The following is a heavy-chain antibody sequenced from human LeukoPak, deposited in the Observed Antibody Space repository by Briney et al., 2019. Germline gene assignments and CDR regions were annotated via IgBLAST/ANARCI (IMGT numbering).Heavy chain of an antibody. CDR3: ARGRAGRLSASNWFDP. J-gene: IGHJ5*02. CDR2: VFTNGDT. Sequence: SQTLSLTCRVSGDSLNSGNFYWTWIRQPAGKGLEWIGRVFTNGDTSYNPSLKSRVTIFLDSSQNHFSLRLSSVAATDTAVYYCARGRAGRLSASNWFDPWGHGTLVTVSS. CDR1: GDSLNSGNFY. V-gene: IGHV4-61*02. D-gene: IGHD6-19*01.